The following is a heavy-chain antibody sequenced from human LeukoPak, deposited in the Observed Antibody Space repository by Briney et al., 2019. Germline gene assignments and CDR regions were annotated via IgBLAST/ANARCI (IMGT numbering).Heavy chain of an antibody. CDR2: INPNDGGT. CDR1: GYTFTGNY. V-gene: IGHV1-2*02. CDR3: ARYVSATAWRNYWFDP. J-gene: IGHJ5*02. Sequence: ASVKVSCKASGYTFTGNYIHWVRQAPGQGLEWMGWINPNDGGTKFAQRFQGRVTVTRDTSISTTYMELSGLRSDDTAMYYCARYVSATAWRNYWFDPWGQGTLVTVSS. D-gene: IGHD3-16*01.